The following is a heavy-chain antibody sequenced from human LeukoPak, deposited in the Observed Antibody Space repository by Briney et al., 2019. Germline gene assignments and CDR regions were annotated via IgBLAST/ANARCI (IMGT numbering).Heavy chain of an antibody. D-gene: IGHD3-22*01. CDR3: ARGYYDSSGYYLYDAFDI. Sequence: GESLKISCKGSGYNFTNYWIGWVRQMPGKGLEWMGITYPSDSDTRYRPSFQGQVTISADKSISTAYLQWSGLKASDTAMYYCARGYYDSSGYYLYDAFDIWGPGTMVTLSS. CDR1: GYNFTNYW. CDR2: TYPSDSDT. V-gene: IGHV5-51*01. J-gene: IGHJ3*02.